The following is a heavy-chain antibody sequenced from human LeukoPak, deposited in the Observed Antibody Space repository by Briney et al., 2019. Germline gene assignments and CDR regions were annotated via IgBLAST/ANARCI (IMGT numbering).Heavy chain of an antibody. V-gene: IGHV1-18*01. CDR3: ARDASSGWPRDAFDI. CDR2: ISAYNGNT. J-gene: IGHJ3*02. Sequence: GASVKVSCKASGYTFTSYGISWVRQAPGQGLEWMGWISAYNGNTNYAQKLQGRVTTTTDTSTSTAYMELRSLRSDDTAVYYCARDASSGWPRDAFDIWGQGTMVTVSS. D-gene: IGHD6-19*01. CDR1: GYTFTSYG.